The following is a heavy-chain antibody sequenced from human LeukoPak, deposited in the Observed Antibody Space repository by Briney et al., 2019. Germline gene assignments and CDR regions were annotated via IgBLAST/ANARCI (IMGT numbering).Heavy chain of an antibody. CDR2: ISSSGNTI. J-gene: IGHJ4*02. CDR1: GFTFSHHN. D-gene: IGHD3-10*01. V-gene: IGHV3-48*01. Sequence: GGSLRLSCAASGFTFSHHNMNWVRQVPGKGLESVSYISSSGNTIYYADSVKGRFTISRDNAHGSLYLQMNSLRVEDTAIYYCARDLYYGSASPRLDYWGQGTLVTVSS. CDR3: ARDLYYGSASPRLDY.